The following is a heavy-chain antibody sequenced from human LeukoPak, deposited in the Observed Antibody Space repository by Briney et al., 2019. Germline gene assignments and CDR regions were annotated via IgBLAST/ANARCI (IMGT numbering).Heavy chain of an antibody. V-gene: IGHV1-69*13. Sequence: SVKVSCKASGGTFSSYAISWVRQAPGQGLEWMGGTIPIFGTANYAQKFQGRVTITADESTGTAYMELSSLRSEDTAVYYCARERRGGSYFTEKRLDHWGQGTLVAVSS. CDR1: GGTFSSYA. D-gene: IGHD1-26*01. J-gene: IGHJ4*02. CDR3: ARERRGGSYFTEKRLDH. CDR2: TIPIFGTA.